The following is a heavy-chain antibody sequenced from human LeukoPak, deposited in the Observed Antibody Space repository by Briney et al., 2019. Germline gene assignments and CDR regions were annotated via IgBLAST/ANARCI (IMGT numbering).Heavy chain of an antibody. J-gene: IGHJ4*02. D-gene: IGHD6-19*01. Sequence: PSETLSLTCTVSGVSVSSGSYYWSWIRQPPGKGLEWIGYIYYSGSTNYNPSLKSRVTISVDTSKNQFSLKLSSVTAADTAVYYCARVSSYSSGWYDIDYWGQGTLVTVSS. CDR1: GVSVSSGSYY. CDR3: ARVSSYSSGWYDIDY. CDR2: IYYSGST. V-gene: IGHV4-61*01.